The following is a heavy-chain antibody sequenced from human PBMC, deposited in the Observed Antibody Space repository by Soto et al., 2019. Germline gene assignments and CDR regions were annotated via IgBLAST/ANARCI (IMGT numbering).Heavy chain of an antibody. D-gene: IGHD3-16*01. CDR1: GGSLYSSNW. V-gene: IGHV4-4*02. Sequence: QVQLQESGPGLLKPSGTLSLTCDVSGGSLYSSNWWTWVRQTPGKGLEWIGEINHSGSTNYNPSLKSRVPISADKSKNQFFLNLASVSAADTAMYYCTRRGGGGAEVFMIDWLAPWGQGTQVTVSS. CDR3: TRRGGGGAEVFMIDWLAP. CDR2: INHSGST. J-gene: IGHJ5*02.